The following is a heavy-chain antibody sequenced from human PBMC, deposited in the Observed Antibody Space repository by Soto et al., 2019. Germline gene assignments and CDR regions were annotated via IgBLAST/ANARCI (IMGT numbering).Heavy chain of an antibody. D-gene: IGHD3-22*01. Sequence: ASVKVSCKASGYTFTSYAMHWVRQAPGQRLEWMGWINAGNGNTKYSQKFQGRVTITRDTSASTAYMELSSLRSEDTAVYYCARDTLYDSSAYYYVGYKWFDPWGQGTLVTVSS. CDR3: ARDTLYDSSAYYYVGYKWFDP. CDR2: INAGNGNT. V-gene: IGHV1-3*01. CDR1: GYTFTSYA. J-gene: IGHJ5*02.